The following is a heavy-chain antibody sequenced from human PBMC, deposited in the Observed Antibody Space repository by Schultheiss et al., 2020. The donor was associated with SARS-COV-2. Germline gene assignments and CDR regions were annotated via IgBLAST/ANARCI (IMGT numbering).Heavy chain of an antibody. J-gene: IGHJ6*02. CDR2: INHSGST. V-gene: IGHV4-34*01. CDR3: ARDVLLWFGELRKNHYGMDV. Sequence: SETLSLTCAVYGGSFSGYYWSWIRQPPGKGLEWIGEINHSGSTNYNPSLMSRVTISVDTSKNQFSLKLSSVTAADTAVYYCARDVLLWFGELRKNHYGMDVWGRGTTVTVSS. CDR1: GGSFSGYY. D-gene: IGHD3-10*01.